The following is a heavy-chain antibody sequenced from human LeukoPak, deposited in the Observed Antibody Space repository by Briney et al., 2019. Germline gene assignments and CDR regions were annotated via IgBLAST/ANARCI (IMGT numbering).Heavy chain of an antibody. CDR1: GFTFDDYA. D-gene: IGHD3-22*01. CDR3: AKSYDSSGSIDY. J-gene: IGHJ4*02. CDR2: ISWNSGSI. Sequence: GKSLRLSCAASGFTFDDYAMHWVRQAPGKGLEWVSGISWNSGSIGYADSVKGRFTISRDNAKNSLYLQMNSLRAEDTALYYCAKSYDSSGSIDYWGQGTLVTVSS. V-gene: IGHV3-9*01.